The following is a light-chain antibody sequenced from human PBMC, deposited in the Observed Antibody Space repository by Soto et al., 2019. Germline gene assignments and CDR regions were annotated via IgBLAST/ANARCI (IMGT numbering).Light chain of an antibody. Sequence: QSALTQPRSVSGSPGQSVTISCTGTSSDVGGYNYVSWYQQHPGKAPKLMIYDDSKRPSGVPDRFSGSKSGNTASLTISGLQAEDEADYYCCSYAGSYTHYVFGTGTKLTVL. CDR3: CSYAGSYTHYV. V-gene: IGLV2-11*01. CDR2: DDS. CDR1: SSDVGGYNY. J-gene: IGLJ1*01.